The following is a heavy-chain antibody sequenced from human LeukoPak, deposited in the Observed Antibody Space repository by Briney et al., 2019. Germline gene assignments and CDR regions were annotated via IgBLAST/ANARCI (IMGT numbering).Heavy chain of an antibody. CDR2: INHSGST. D-gene: IGHD1-26*01. J-gene: IGHJ6*03. V-gene: IGHV4-34*01. CDR3: ARLGIVGATFYYYYYMDV. Sequence: SETLSLTCAVYGGSFSGYYWSWLRQPPGKGLEWIGEINHSGSTNYNPSLKSRVTISVDTSKNQFSLKLSSVTAADTAVYYCARLGIVGATFYYYYYMDVWGKGTTVTISS. CDR1: GGSFSGYY.